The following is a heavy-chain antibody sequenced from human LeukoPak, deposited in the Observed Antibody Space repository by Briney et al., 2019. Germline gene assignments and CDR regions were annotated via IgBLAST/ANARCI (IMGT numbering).Heavy chain of an antibody. CDR2: IIGTGVNT. J-gene: IGHJ6*03. V-gene: IGHV3-23*01. CDR3: AKNIRQLGNYYYYMDV. Sequence: GGSLRLSWAASGFTFSSYAMSWVRQAPGKGLDWVSSIIGTGVNTFYADSVKGRFTISRDNSKNPLFLQMNSLRAEDTDLYYCAKNIRQLGNYYYYMDVWGRGTTVTVSS. D-gene: IGHD7-27*01. CDR1: GFTFSSYA.